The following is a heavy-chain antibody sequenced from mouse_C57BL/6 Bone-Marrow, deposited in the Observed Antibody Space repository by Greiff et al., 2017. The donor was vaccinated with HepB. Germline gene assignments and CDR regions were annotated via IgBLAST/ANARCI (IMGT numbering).Heavy chain of an antibody. Sequence: VQLQQPGAELVMPGASVKLSCKASGYTFTSYWMHWVKQRPGQGLEWIGEIDPSDSYTNYNQKFKGKSTLTVDKSSSTAYMQLSSLTSEDSAVYYCARGRGGVDDYWGQGTILTVSS. D-gene: IGHD1-1*01. CDR3: ARGRGGVDDY. CDR2: IDPSDSYT. CDR1: GYTFTSYW. J-gene: IGHJ2*01. V-gene: IGHV1-69*01.